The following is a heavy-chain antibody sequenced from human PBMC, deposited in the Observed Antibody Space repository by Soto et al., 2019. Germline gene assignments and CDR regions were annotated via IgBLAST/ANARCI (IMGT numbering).Heavy chain of an antibody. V-gene: IGHV3-21*01. CDR3: ARDRQDIVVVPAAPYGMDV. CDR2: ISSSSSYI. Sequence: PGGSLRLSCAASGFTFSSYSMNWVRQAPGKGLEWVSSISSSSSYIYYADSVKGRFTISRDNAKNSLYLQMNSLRAEDTAVYYCARDRQDIVVVPAAPYGMDVWGQGTTVTVSS. D-gene: IGHD2-2*01. J-gene: IGHJ6*02. CDR1: GFTFSSYS.